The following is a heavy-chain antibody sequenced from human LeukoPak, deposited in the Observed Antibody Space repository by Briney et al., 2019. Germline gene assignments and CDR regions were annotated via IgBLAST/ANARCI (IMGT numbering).Heavy chain of an antibody. V-gene: IGHV3-30*04. CDR2: VSYDGTNK. CDR1: GFAFSNYA. D-gene: IGHD3-22*01. CDR3: AKAQRDYDSSGYYLIDY. Sequence: GGSLRLSCAASGFAFSNYAMHWVRQAPGKGLEWVAVVSYDGTNKYHADSVKGRFTISRDDSKNTLYLHMNSLRTEDTAVYYCAKAQRDYDSSGYYLIDYWGQGTLVTVSS. J-gene: IGHJ4*02.